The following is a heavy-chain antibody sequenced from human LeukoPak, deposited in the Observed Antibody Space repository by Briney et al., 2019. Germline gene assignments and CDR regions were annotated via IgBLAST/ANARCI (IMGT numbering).Heavy chain of an antibody. CDR1: GYTFTGYY. D-gene: IGHD2-15*01. CDR3: ARDGGSPNYYYYYMDV. CDR2: INPNSGGT. Sequence: ASVKVSFTASGYTFTGYYMHWVRQAPGQGLEWMGWINPNSGGTNYAQKFQGRVTMTRDTSISTAYMELSRLRSDDTAVYYCARDGGSPNYYYYYMDVWGKGTTVTVSS. V-gene: IGHV1-2*02. J-gene: IGHJ6*03.